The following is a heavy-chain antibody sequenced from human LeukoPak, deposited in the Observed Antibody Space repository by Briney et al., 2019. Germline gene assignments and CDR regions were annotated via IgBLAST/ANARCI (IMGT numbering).Heavy chain of an antibody. Sequence: GGSLRLSCAASGFTFSTYTMNWVRQAPGKGLEWVSSISSSSSYISYADSVKGRFTISRDNAKNSLYLQMNSLRAEDTAVYYCARDYYDSIGPNDYWGQGTLVTVSS. D-gene: IGHD5-12*01. V-gene: IGHV3-21*01. CDR3: ARDYYDSIGPNDY. CDR2: ISSSSSYI. J-gene: IGHJ4*02. CDR1: GFTFSTYT.